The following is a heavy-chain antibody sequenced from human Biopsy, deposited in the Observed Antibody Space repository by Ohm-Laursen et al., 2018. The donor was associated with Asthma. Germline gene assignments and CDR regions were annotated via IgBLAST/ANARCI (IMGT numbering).Heavy chain of an antibody. CDR2: HDHEEGGT. V-gene: IGHV1-24*01. Sequence: SVKVSCKFSGYSLIDLSMHWVRQAPGQGLEWMGGHDHEEGGTVNARRFQGRVTMTEDTSTDTAYMELSSLSSDDTAVYYCASDFPKDYVRYNFQFWGQGTLVTVSS. D-gene: IGHD4-17*01. CDR1: GYSLIDLS. CDR3: ASDFPKDYVRYNFQF. J-gene: IGHJ4*02.